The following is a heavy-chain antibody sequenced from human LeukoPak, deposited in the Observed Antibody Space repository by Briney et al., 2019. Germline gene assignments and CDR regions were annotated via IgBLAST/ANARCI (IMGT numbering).Heavy chain of an antibody. Sequence: GGSLRLSCAASGFTLSSYWMHWVRHAPGKGLVWVSRINSDGSSTTYADSVKGRFTISRDNAKNTLYLQMNRLRARGTAGDYWARPGSGYDAAPTGMDVWGQGTTVTVSS. CDR3: ARPGSGYDAAPTGMDV. D-gene: IGHD5-12*01. CDR1: GFTLSSYW. CDR2: INSDGSST. V-gene: IGHV3-74*01. J-gene: IGHJ6*02.